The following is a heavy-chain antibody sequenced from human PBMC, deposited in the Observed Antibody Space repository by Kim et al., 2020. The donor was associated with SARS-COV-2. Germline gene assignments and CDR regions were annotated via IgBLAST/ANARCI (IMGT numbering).Heavy chain of an antibody. CDR2: FDPEDGET. CDR3: ATHLAYCGGDCYPKFDY. CDR1: GYTITELS. J-gene: IGHJ4*02. Sequence: ASVKVSCKVSGYTITELSMHWVRQAPGKGLEWMGGFDPEDGETIYAQKFQGRVTMTEDTSTDTAYMELSSLRSEDTAVYYCATHLAYCGGDCYPKFDYWGQGTLVTVSS. V-gene: IGHV1-24*01. D-gene: IGHD2-21*02.